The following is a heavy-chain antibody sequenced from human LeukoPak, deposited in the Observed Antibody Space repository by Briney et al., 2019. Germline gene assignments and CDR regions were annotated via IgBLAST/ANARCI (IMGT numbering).Heavy chain of an antibody. CDR2: ISAYNGNT. Sequence: GASVKVSCKASGYTFTSYGISWVRQAPGQGLEWMGWISAYNGNTNYAQKLQGRVTMTTDTSTSTAYMELSSLRSEDTAVYYCARVLNYYDSSGYYTTTDYYFDYWGQGTLVTVSS. CDR3: ARVLNYYDSSGYYTTTDYYFDY. V-gene: IGHV1-18*01. CDR1: GYTFTSYG. D-gene: IGHD3-22*01. J-gene: IGHJ4*02.